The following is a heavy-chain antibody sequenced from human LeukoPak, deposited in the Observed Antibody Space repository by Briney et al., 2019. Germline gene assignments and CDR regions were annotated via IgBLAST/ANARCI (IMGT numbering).Heavy chain of an antibody. CDR3: ARDPYSGYDNRVYYFHY. Sequence: GGSLRLSCAAAGFTLSSYSMNWVRHAPGKGLEWVSYISSRSSYIYYADSLKGRFTISRDNAKNSLYLQMNSLRAEDTAVYYCARDPYSGYDNRVYYFHYWGQGTLVTVSS. CDR2: ISSRSSYI. V-gene: IGHV3-21*01. D-gene: IGHD5-12*01. CDR1: GFTLSSYS. J-gene: IGHJ4*02.